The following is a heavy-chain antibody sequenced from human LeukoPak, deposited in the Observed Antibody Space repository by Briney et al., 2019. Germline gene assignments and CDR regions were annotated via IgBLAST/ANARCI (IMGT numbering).Heavy chain of an antibody. CDR1: GFTFSTYG. J-gene: IGHJ4*02. CDR2: ITHDGSNK. V-gene: IGHV3-33*05. D-gene: IGHD2-2*02. CDR3: ALGFCGSASCYTGY. Sequence: PGRSLKLSCAASGFTFSTYGMHWVRQAPGKGLEWVAGITHDGSNKYYAVPEKGRFTISRDNSENTLYLHMDSLRVEDTAVYYFALGFCGSASCYTGYWGQGTLVTVSS.